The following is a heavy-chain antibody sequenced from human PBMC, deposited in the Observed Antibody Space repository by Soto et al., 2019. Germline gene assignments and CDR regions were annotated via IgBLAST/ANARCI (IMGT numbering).Heavy chain of an antibody. CDR1: GGSISSGDYY. CDR2: IFYTGSP. V-gene: IGHV4-30-4*01. J-gene: IGHJ3*02. D-gene: IGHD6-25*01. Sequence: QVQLQESGQGLVKPSQTLSLTCTVSGGSISSGDYYWTWIRQPPGKGLEWIGFIFYTGSPYYNPSLKSRLAISVDTSKNQFSLNLTSVTAADTAVYFCAGEPKGGPAAGAIEIWGQGTMVTVSS. CDR3: AGEPKGGPAAGAIEI.